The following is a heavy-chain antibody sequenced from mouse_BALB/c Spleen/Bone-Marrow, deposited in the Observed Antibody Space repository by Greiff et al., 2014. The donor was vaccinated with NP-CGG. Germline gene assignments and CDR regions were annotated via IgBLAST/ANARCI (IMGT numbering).Heavy chain of an antibody. CDR1: GFSLTSYG. J-gene: IGHJ3*01. Sequence: VKLMESGPGLVAPSQSLSITCTVSGFSLTSYGVHWVRQPPGKGLEWLGVIWAGGSTNYNSALMSRLSISKDNSKSQVFLKMNSLQTDDTAMYYCARAQLGCFAYWGQGTLVTVS. CDR2: IWAGGST. V-gene: IGHV2-9*02. D-gene: IGHD4-1*02. CDR3: ARAQLGCFAY.